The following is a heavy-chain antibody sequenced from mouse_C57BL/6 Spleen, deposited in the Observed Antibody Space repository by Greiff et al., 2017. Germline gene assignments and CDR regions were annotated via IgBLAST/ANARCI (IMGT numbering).Heavy chain of an antibody. Sequence: VQLQQSGPELVQPGASVKISCKASGYSFTDYNMNWVQQSNGKSLEWIGVITPNYGTTSYNQKFKGKATLTVDQSSSTAYMQLNSLTSEDSAVYYCARGGLRQTGYAMDYWGQGTSVTVSS. V-gene: IGHV1-39*01. CDR3: ARGGLRQTGYAMDY. CDR1: GYSFTDYN. D-gene: IGHD2-4*01. J-gene: IGHJ4*01. CDR2: ITPNYGTT.